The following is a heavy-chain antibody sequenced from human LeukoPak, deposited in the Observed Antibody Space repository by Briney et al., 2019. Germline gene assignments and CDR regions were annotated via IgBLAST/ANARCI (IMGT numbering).Heavy chain of an antibody. D-gene: IGHD6-6*01. V-gene: IGHV4-39*07. Sequence: SETLSLTCSVSGASISSSSYYWGWIRQPPGKGLEWIGNIYFDGNTYHNPSLKSRLTISIDTSKNQFSLQLTSVSAADTAVYFCARDSHYTTSSNYYYYYTNVWGKGTTVTVSS. CDR1: GASISSSSYY. J-gene: IGHJ6*03. CDR2: IYFDGNT. CDR3: ARDSHYTTSSNYYYYYTNV.